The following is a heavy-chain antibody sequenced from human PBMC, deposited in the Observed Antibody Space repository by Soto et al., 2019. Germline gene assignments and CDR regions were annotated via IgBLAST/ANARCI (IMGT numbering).Heavy chain of an antibody. CDR3: ARSIAEAVTGGMDV. J-gene: IGHJ6*02. CDR1: GFTFSSYA. Sequence: VGSLRLSCAASGFTFSSYAMHWVRQAPGKGLEWVAVISYDGSNKYYADSVKGRFTISRDNSKNTLYLQMNSLRAEDTAVYYCARSIAEAVTGGMDVWGQGTTVTVSS. V-gene: IGHV3-30-3*01. D-gene: IGHD6-13*01. CDR2: ISYDGSNK.